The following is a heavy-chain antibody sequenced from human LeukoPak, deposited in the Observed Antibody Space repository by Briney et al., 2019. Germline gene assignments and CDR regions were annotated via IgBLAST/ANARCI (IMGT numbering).Heavy chain of an antibody. CDR2: IYYSGTT. J-gene: IGHJ4*02. V-gene: IGHV4-59*01. CDR3: ARDRASAGGFDY. Sequence: SETLSLTCSVSGGSISPYYWSWIRQPPGKGLEWFGYIYYSGTTNYNPSLQSRVTISVATSKNQFSLKLSSVTAADTALYYCARDRASAGGFDYWGQGTLVTVPS. CDR1: GGSISPYY. D-gene: IGHD2-15*01.